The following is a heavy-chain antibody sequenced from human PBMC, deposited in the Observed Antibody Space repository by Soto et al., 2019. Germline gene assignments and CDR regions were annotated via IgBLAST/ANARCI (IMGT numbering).Heavy chain of an antibody. D-gene: IGHD3-22*01. J-gene: IGHJ4*02. Sequence: GGSLRLSCAASGFTFSDYYMSWIRQAPGKGLEWVSYISSSSSYTNYADSVKGRFTISRDNAKNSLYLQMNSLRAEDTAVYYCARVLQATEWLHYYYDSSGYLYFDYWGQGTLVTVSS. CDR3: ARVLQATEWLHYYYDSSGYLYFDY. CDR2: ISSSSSYT. V-gene: IGHV3-11*06. CDR1: GFTFSDYY.